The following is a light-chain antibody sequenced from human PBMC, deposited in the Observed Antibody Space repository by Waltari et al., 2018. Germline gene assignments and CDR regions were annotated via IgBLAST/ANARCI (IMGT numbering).Light chain of an antibody. CDR3: HQFGNWPIFT. J-gene: IGKJ3*01. CDR2: GAS. CDR1: QSVRDS. Sequence: IVLTQSPATLSLSPGERATLSCRASQSVRDSLAWYQQKPGQAPRLLIYGASTRATAIPDRFSGNGSGTDFTLTISSLEPADFAFYYCHQFGNWPIFTFGPGTKLHIK. V-gene: IGKV3-15*01.